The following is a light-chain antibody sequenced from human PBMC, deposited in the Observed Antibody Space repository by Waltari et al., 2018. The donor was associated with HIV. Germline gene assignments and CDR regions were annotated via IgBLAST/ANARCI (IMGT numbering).Light chain of an antibody. CDR2: RAS. CDR1: HSISTY. Sequence: DIQMTQSPSSLSASVGDRVTISCRASHSISTYLNWYQQKQGKAPKVLIYRASNMQSGVPSRFSGSGSGTDFTLTISSLQPEDFATYYFQQGYSTPYSFGQGTKLEI. J-gene: IGKJ2*03. CDR3: QQGYSTPYS. V-gene: IGKV1-39*01.